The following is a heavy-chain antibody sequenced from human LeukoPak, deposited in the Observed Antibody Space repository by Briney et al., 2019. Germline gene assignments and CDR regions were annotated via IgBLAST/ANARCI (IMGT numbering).Heavy chain of an antibody. V-gene: IGHV3-21*01. CDR1: GFTFSSYS. CDR3: ARYPLSYSDYYMDV. J-gene: IGHJ6*03. CDR2: ISSSSSYI. Sequence: GGSLRLSCAASGFTFSSYSMNWVRQAPGKGLEWVSSISSSSSYIYYADSVKGRFTISRDNAKNSLYLQMNSLRAEDSAVYYCARYPLSYSDYYMDVWGTGTTVTVSS. D-gene: IGHD2-15*01.